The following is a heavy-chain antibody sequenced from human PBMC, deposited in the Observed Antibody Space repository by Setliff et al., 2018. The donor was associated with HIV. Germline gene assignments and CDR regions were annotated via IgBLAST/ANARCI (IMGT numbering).Heavy chain of an antibody. CDR1: GFTFRTFA. CDR3: AKVGGDGRFHYYHMDV. J-gene: IGHJ6*03. V-gene: IGHV3-30*01. D-gene: IGHD2-21*02. Sequence: LRLSCVASGFTFRTFAMHWVRQAPGKGLEWVAVLSDDGSRESYADSMEGRFTISRDNSKNTLYLRMNRLRPEDTAVYYCAKVGGDGRFHYYHMDVWGKGTTVTVSS. CDR2: LSDDGSRE.